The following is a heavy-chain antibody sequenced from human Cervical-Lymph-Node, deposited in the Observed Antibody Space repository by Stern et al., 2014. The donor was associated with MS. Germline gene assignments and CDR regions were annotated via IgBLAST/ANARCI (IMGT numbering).Heavy chain of an antibody. CDR2: IYYSAST. J-gene: IGHJ5*02. D-gene: IGHD2-2*01. V-gene: IGHV4-30-4*01. Sequence: VQLLESGPGLVKPSQTLSLTCTVSGGSISSGDYYWSWIRQPPGKGLEWIGYIYYSASTYYTPSLKSRVTISVDTSKNQFSLKLSSVTAADTAVYYCASANCSSTSCPNWFDPWGQGTLVTVSS. CDR1: GGSISSGDYY. CDR3: ASANCSSTSCPNWFDP.